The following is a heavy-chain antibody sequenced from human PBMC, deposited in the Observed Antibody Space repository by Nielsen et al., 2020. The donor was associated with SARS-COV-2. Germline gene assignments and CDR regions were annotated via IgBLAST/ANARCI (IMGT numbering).Heavy chain of an antibody. V-gene: IGHV3-30*03. J-gene: IGHJ4*02. Sequence: GGSLRLSCAASGFTFSSYGMHWVRQAPGKGLEWVAVISYDGSNKYYADSVKGRFTISRDYSKNTLYLQMNGLRAEDTAVYYCVRDEVEMATTPGFDSWGQGTLVTVSS. CDR2: ISYDGSNK. CDR1: GFTFSSYG. D-gene: IGHD5-24*01. CDR3: VRDEVEMATTPGFDS.